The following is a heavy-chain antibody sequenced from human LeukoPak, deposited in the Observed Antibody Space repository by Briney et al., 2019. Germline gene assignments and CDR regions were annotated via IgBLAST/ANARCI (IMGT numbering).Heavy chain of an antibody. CDR3: ARDVSVAGTSSWFDP. D-gene: IGHD6-19*01. CDR2: INPNSGGT. J-gene: IGHJ5*02. CDR1: GYTFTGYY. Sequence: ASVKVSCKASGYTFTGYYMHWVRQAPGQGLEWMGWINPNSGGTNYAQKFQGRITMTRDTSIGTAYMELSRLRSDDTAVYYCARDVSVAGTSSWFDPWGQGTLVTVSS. V-gene: IGHV1-2*02.